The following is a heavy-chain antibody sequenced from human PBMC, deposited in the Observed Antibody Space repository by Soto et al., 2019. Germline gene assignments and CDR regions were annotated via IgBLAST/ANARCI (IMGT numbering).Heavy chain of an antibody. CDR1: GASISGYY. V-gene: IGHV4-4*07. CDR3: VRDGTKTLRDWFDP. D-gene: IGHD1-1*01. CDR2: IYATGTT. Sequence: PSETLSLTCTVSGASISGYYWSWIRRSAGKGLEWIGRIYATGTTDYNPSLKSRVMMSVDTSKKQFSLKLRSVTAANTAVYYCVRDGTKTLRDWFDPWGQGISVTVSS. J-gene: IGHJ5*02.